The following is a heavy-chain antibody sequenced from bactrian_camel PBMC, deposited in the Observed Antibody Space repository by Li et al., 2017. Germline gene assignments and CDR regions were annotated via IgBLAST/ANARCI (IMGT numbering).Heavy chain of an antibody. V-gene: IGHV3S54*01. CDR1: GRVSKNS. J-gene: IGHJ4*01. Sequence: HVQLVESGGGSVQTGGSLKLSCASSGRVSKNSMGWFRQVPGKEREGVAAVFTDHGGATYYADSVKGRFTTSFNNANDTLYLLMNSVEPEDTAMYYCAAEDFYNSILFCTGGFPNYWGQGTQVTVS. CDR2: VFTDHGGAT. D-gene: IGHD3*01. CDR3: AAEDFYNSILFCTGGFPNY.